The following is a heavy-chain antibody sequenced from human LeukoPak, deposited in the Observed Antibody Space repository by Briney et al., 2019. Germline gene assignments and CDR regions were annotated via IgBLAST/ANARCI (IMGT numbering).Heavy chain of an antibody. CDR1: GYSYNFYG. D-gene: IGHD6-19*01. J-gene: IGHJ4*02. V-gene: IGHV1-46*02. CDR2: INPSGGST. CDR3: ARGWAIAVAGTENDY. Sequence: ASVKVSCKTSGYSYNFYGITWVRQAPGQGLEWMGIINPSGGSTSYAQKFQGRVTMTRDMSTSTVYMELSSLRSEDTAVYYCARGWAIAVAGTENDYWGQGTLVTVSS.